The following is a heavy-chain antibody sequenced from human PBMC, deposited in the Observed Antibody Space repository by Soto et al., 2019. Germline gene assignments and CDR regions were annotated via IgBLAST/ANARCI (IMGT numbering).Heavy chain of an antibody. Sequence: GGSLRLSCTASGFTFGDYAMSWFRQAPGKGLEWVGFIRSKAYGGTTEYAASVKGRFTISRDDSKSIAYLQMNSLKTEDTAVYYCTRASNNRGYYFDYWGQGTLVTVSS. D-gene: IGHD1-1*01. J-gene: IGHJ4*02. CDR3: TRASNNRGYYFDY. CDR1: GFTFGDYA. V-gene: IGHV3-49*03. CDR2: IRSKAYGGTT.